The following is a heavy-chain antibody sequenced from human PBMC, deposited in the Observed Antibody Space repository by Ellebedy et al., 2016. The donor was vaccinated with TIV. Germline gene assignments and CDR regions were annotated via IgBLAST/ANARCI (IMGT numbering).Heavy chain of an antibody. Sequence: MPSETLSLTCTVSGGSISSYYWSWFRQSPGKGLEWIGYIYYSGSTNYNPSLKSRVTISVDTSKNQFSLKLSSVTAADTAVYYCVGYCSGGSCYSSFDYWGQGTLVTVSS. D-gene: IGHD2-15*01. CDR1: GGSISSYY. J-gene: IGHJ4*02. V-gene: IGHV4-59*08. CDR3: VGYCSGGSCYSSFDY. CDR2: IYYSGST.